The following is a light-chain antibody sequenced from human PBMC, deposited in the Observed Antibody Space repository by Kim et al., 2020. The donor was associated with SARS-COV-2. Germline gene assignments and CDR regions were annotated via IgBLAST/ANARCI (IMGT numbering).Light chain of an antibody. V-gene: IGKV3-11*01. CDR3: QQRSNWTELT. CDR1: QSVSSY. J-gene: IGKJ4*01. Sequence: EIVLTQSPATLSLSPGERATLSCRASQSVSSYLAWYQQEPGQAPRLLIYDASNRATGIPARFSGSGSGTDFTLTISSLEPEDFAVYYCQQRSNWTELTFGGGTKLEI. CDR2: DAS.